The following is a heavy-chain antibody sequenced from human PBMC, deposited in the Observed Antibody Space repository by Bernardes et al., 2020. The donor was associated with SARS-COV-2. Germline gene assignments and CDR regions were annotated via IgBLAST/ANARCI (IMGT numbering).Heavy chain of an antibody. D-gene: IGHD3-3*01. V-gene: IGHV3-23*01. CDR3: AKAENSYNFSPPDY. CDR2: ISGSGVGT. J-gene: IGHJ4*02. CDR1: GFTFSSFP. Sequence: GGSLRLSCAPSGFTFSSFPMSWVRQAPGKGLAWVSVISGSGVGTYYADSVKGRFTISRDNSKTTLHLQMNSLKAEDTAVYYCAKAENSYNFSPPDYWGQGTLVTGSS.